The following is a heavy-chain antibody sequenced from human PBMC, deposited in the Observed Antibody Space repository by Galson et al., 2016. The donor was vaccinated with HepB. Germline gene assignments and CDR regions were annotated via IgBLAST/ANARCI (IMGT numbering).Heavy chain of an antibody. CDR1: GGTFSSNA. J-gene: IGHJ6*02. V-gene: IGHV1-69*13. CDR2: ITPIFGTA. CDR3: ASKPEDRAGWYKNYFYYAMDV. D-gene: IGHD1-14*01. Sequence: SVKVSCKASGGTFSSNAINWVRQAPGQGLEWMGRITPIFGTAKYAQKFQGRVTITAAESTTTAYMALSSLRSEDTAVYYRASKPEDRAGWYKNYFYYAMDVWGQGTTVTVSS.